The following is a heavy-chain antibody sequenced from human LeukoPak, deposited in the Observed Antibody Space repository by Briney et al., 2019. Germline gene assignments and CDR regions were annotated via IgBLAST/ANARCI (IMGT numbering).Heavy chain of an antibody. D-gene: IGHD3-9*01. V-gene: IGHV3-30*18. CDR1: GFTFSSYG. Sequence: GRSLRLSCAASGFTFSSYGMHWVRQAPGKGLEWVAVISSGGSNKYYADSVKGRFTISRDNSENTLYLQMNSLRAEDTAVYYCAKVARSYYDILTGYDYWGQGTLVTVSS. CDR2: ISSGGSNK. J-gene: IGHJ4*02. CDR3: AKVARSYYDILTGYDY.